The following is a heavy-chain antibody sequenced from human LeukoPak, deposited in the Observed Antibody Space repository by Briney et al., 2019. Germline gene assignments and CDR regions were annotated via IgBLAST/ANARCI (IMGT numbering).Heavy chain of an antibody. D-gene: IGHD2-2*01. CDR3: ARAFCSSTSCRSFDP. Sequence: GASVKVSCRASGYTFTGYYMHWVRQAPGQGLEWMGWINPNSGGTNYAQKFQGRVTMTRDTSISTAYMELSRLRSDDTAVYYCARAFCSSTSCRSFDPWGQGTLVTVSS. CDR1: GYTFTGYY. CDR2: INPNSGGT. J-gene: IGHJ5*02. V-gene: IGHV1-2*02.